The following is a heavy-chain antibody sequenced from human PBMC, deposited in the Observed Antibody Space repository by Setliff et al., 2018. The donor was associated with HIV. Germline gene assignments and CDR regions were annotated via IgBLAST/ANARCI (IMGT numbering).Heavy chain of an antibody. V-gene: IGHV4-34*01. Sequence: SETLSLTCAVYGGSFSLYYWSWLRQPPGKRLEWIGEINHSGSTNSSPSLKSRVTMSIDGSKPHFFLNLESVTAADTAVYYCARGAYTGNYQGGFYYLDVWGKGTTVTVSS. J-gene: IGHJ6*03. CDR3: ARGAYTGNYQGGFYYLDV. CDR1: GGSFSLYY. CDR2: INHSGST. D-gene: IGHD1-26*01.